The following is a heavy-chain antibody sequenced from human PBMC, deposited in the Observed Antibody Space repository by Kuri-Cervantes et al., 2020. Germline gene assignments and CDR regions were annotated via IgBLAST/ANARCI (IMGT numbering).Heavy chain of an antibody. D-gene: IGHD6-13*01. CDR2: SNAGNGNT. CDR3: ARVGNAGGIAAAGGGVDV. J-gene: IGHJ6*02. CDR1: GYTFTSYA. V-gene: IGHV1-3*02. Sequence: ASVKVSCKASGYTFTSYAMHWVRQAPGQRLEWMGWSNAGNGNTKYSQEFQGGVTITRDTSASTAYMELSSLRSEDMAVYYCARVGNAGGIAAAGGGVDVWGQGTTVTVSS.